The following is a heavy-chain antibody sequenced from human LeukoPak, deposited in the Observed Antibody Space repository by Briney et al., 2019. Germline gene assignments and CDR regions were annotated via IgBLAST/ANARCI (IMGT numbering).Heavy chain of an antibody. J-gene: IGHJ5*02. D-gene: IGHD4-4*01. CDR2: IYYSGST. CDR1: GGSISSYY. Sequence: PSETLSLTCTVSGGSISSYYWSWIRQHPGKGLEWIGYIYYSGSTYYNPYVKSRVTISVDTSKNHFSLKLSSVTAADTAVYYCARETTSWFEPWGQRDLVTVSS. V-gene: IGHV4-31*03. CDR3: ARETTSWFEP.